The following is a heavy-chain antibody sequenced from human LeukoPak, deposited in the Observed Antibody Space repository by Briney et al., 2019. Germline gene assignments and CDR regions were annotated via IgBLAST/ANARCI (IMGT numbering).Heavy chain of an antibody. J-gene: IGHJ6*03. CDR2: ISGSGDAT. D-gene: IGHD6-13*01. CDR1: KFNFA. V-gene: IGHV3-21*01. Sequence: GGSLRLSCAASKFNFAMSWVRQTADKRLEWVSAISGSGDATFYTDSVKGRFTISRDNAKNSLYLQMNSLRAEDTAVYYCARYSSSWRYYYYMDVWGKGTTVTISS. CDR3: ARYSSSWRYYYYMDV.